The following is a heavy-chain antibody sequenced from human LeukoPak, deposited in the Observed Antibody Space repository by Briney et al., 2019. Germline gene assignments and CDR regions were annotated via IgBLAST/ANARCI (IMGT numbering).Heavy chain of an antibody. Sequence: PSETLSLTCTVSGGSISSYYWSWIRQPPGKGLEWIGYIYYSGSTNYNPSLNSRVTISVDTSKNQFPLKLSSVTAADTAVYYCARGPSKARLFDYWGQGTLVTVSS. V-gene: IGHV4-59*01. J-gene: IGHJ4*02. CDR1: GGSISSYY. CDR3: ARGPSKARLFDY. CDR2: IYYSGST.